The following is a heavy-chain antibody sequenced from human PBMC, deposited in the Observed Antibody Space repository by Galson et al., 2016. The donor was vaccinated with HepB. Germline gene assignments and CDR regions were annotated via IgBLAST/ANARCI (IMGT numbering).Heavy chain of an antibody. Sequence: SLRLSCAGSGFTFRSYWMTWVRQAPGKGLEWLANIKPDGSEKYYVDSVKGRFNISRDNGNNSLYLQMNSLRAEDTAVYYCARCALWSRDDFWGQGTLVTVSS. D-gene: IGHD1-1*01. J-gene: IGHJ4*02. V-gene: IGHV3-7*01. CDR1: GFTFRSYW. CDR2: IKPDGSEK. CDR3: ARCALWSRDDF.